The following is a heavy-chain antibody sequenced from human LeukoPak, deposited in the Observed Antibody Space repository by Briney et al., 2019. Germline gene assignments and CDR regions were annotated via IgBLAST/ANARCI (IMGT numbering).Heavy chain of an antibody. Sequence: GGSLRLSCAASAFTFSSYSIHWVRQAPGKGLEWVSAISGSGGSTYYADSVKGRFTISRDNSKNTLYLQMNSLRADDTAVYYCASAAHYDSSGYYRPQLDYWGQGTLVTVSS. J-gene: IGHJ4*02. V-gene: IGHV3-23*01. CDR1: AFTFSSYS. CDR2: ISGSGGST. D-gene: IGHD3-22*01. CDR3: ASAAHYDSSGYYRPQLDY.